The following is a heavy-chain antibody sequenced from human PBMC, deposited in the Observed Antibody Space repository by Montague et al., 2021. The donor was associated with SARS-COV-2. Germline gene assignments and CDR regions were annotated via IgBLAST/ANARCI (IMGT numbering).Heavy chain of an antibody. CDR1: GFSLSTSGMC. Sequence: PALVKPTQTLTLTCTFSGFSLSTSGMCVSWIRQPPGKALEWLARIDWGGDKYYNTSLKSRLTISKDTSKNLVVLTMTNMDPVDTATYYCARGPSDTYYYNGMDVWGRGTTVTVSS. CDR2: IDWGGDK. J-gene: IGHJ6*02. V-gene: IGHV2-70*11. CDR3: ARGPSDTYYYNGMDV.